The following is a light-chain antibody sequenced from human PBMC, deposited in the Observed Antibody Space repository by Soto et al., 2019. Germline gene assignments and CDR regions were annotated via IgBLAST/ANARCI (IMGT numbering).Light chain of an antibody. J-gene: IGKJ1*01. CDR1: QSVSGN. V-gene: IGKV3D-15*01. Sequence: EIVMTQSPATLSVSPGERATLSCRASQSVSGNLAWYQQKPGQAPRLLIYGASTRATGIPARFSGSGSGTDFTLTISSLQSEDFAFYYCQQYNNWPPTFGQGTKVEIK. CDR2: GAS. CDR3: QQYNNWPPT.